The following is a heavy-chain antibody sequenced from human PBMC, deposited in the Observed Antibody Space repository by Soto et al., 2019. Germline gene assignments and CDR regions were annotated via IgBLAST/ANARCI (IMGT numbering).Heavy chain of an antibody. CDR1: GLTFSSYG. D-gene: IGHD3-3*01. V-gene: IGHV3-33*01. J-gene: IGHJ6*02. CDR3: ARDKIPYYDFWSGYLSHYYYYYGMDV. Sequence: PGGSLRLSCAASGLTFSSYGMHWVRQAPGKGLEWVAVIWYDGSNKYYADSVKGRFTISRDNSKNTLYLQMNSLRAEDTAVYYCARDKIPYYDFWSGYLSHYYYYYGMDVWGQGTTVTVSS. CDR2: IWYDGSNK.